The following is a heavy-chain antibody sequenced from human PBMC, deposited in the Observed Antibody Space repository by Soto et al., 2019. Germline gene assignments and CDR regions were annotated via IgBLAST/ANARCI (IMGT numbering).Heavy chain of an antibody. CDR2: TYHSGNP. CDR3: AREPYADYVAYFDP. Sequence: GYSRVRNRKKHGKALEWIGQTYHSGNPYYNPSLKRRGMIAVERCKNQFSLKVRSVTAADTAFYFCAREPYADYVAYFDPWGQGLHVSVSS. D-gene: IGHD3-16*01. CDR1: GYS. V-gene: IGHV4-30-2*01. J-gene: IGHJ5*02.